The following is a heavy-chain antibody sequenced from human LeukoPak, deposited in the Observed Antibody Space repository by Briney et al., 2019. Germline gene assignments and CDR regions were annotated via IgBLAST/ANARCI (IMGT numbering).Heavy chain of an antibody. CDR2: IFYTGST. CDR3: ARLNKPGWFDP. D-gene: IGHD1-14*01. J-gene: IGHJ5*02. V-gene: IGHV4-39*01. CDR1: GGSISSSNYY. Sequence: PSETLSLTCTVSGGSISSSNYYWAWIRQPPGKGLEWIANIFYTGSTYYNPSLKSRVTISVDTSKNQFSLRPSSVTATDTAVYYCARLNKPGWFDPWGQGTLVTVSS.